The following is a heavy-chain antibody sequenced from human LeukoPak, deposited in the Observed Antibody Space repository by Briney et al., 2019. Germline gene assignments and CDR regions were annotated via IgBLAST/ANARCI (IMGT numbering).Heavy chain of an antibody. J-gene: IGHJ3*02. CDR1: GFIFTDYS. D-gene: IGHD5-18*01. CDR2: IDRSSNNI. CDR3: ARDGYEKDAFDI. V-gene: IGHV3-48*01. Sequence: GGSLRLSCAASGFIFTDYSMNWVRQAPGKGLEWVSYIDRSSNNIYYPDSVKGRFTISRDNSKNTLYLQMNSLRAEDTAVYYCARDGYEKDAFDIWGQGTMVTVSS.